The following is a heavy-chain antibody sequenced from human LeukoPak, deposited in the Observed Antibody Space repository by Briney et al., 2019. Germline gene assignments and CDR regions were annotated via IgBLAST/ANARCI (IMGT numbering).Heavy chain of an antibody. CDR3: ARASDYGDVFDY. V-gene: IGHV4-59*12. D-gene: IGHD4-17*01. Sequence: KPSETLSLTCTVSGGSISSYYWSWIRQPPGKGLEWIGYIYYSGSTNYNPSLKSRVTMSVDTSKNQFSLKLNSVTAADTAVYYCARASDYGDVFDYWGQGTLVTVSS. CDR1: GGSISSYY. J-gene: IGHJ4*02. CDR2: IYYSGST.